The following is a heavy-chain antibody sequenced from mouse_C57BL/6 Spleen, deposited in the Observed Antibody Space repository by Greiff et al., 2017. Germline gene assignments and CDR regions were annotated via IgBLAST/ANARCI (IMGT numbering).Heavy chain of an antibody. V-gene: IGHV1-64*01. D-gene: IGHD1-1*01. Sequence: QVQLQQPGAELVKPGASVKLSCKASGYTFTSYWMHWVKQRPGQGLEWIGMIHPNSGSTNYNEKFKSKATLTVDKSSSTAYMQLSSLTSEDSAVYYCARRAVTTVVDYWGQGTTLTVSS. CDR3: ARRAVTTVVDY. CDR2: IHPNSGST. J-gene: IGHJ2*01. CDR1: GYTFTSYW.